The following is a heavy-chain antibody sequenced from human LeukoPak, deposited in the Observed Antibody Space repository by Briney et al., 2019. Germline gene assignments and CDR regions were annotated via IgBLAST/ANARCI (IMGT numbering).Heavy chain of an antibody. CDR1: GYTFTSYG. V-gene: IGHV1-18*01. D-gene: IGHD6-19*01. CDR2: ISAYNGNT. Sequence: ASVKVSCKASGYTFTSYGISWVRQAPGQGLEWMGWISAYNGNTNYAQKLQGRVTMTTDTSTSTAYMELRSLRSDDTAVHYCARDLYSSGWYYFDYWGQGTLVTVSS. CDR3: ARDLYSSGWYYFDY. J-gene: IGHJ4*02.